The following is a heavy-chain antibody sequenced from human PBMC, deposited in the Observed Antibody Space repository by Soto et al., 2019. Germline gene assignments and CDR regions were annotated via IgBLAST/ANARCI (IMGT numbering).Heavy chain of an antibody. D-gene: IGHD2-2*01. CDR2: ISSNGGST. CDR1: GFTFSSYA. CDR3: AREAGYCSSTSCYAGFDY. V-gene: IGHV3-64*01. J-gene: IGHJ4*02. Sequence: EVQLVESGGGLVQPGGSLRLSCAASGFTFSSYAMHWVRQAPGKGLEYVSAISSNGGSTYYANSVKGRFTISRDNSKNTXSLQMGSLRAEDMAVYYCAREAGYCSSTSCYAGFDYWGQGTLVTVSS.